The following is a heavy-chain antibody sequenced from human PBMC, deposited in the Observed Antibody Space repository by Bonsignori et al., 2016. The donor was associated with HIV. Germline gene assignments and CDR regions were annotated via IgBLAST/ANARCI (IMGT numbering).Heavy chain of an antibody. CDR2: ISSSGSTI. CDR1: GFTFSSYE. V-gene: IGHV3-48*03. Sequence: GESLKISCAASGFTFSSYEMNWVRQAPGKGLEWVSYISSSGSTIYYADSVKGRFTISRDNAKNSLYLQMNSLRAEDTAVYYCARGRITIFGVVIKRYYFDYWGQGTLVTVSS. CDR3: ARGRITIFGVVIKRYYFDY. D-gene: IGHD3-3*01. J-gene: IGHJ4*02.